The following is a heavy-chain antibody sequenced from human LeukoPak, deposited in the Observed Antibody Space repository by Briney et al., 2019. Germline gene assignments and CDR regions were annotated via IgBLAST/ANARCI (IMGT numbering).Heavy chain of an antibody. CDR2: INHSGST. J-gene: IGHJ4*02. V-gene: IGHV4-34*01. CDR1: GGSFSGYY. D-gene: IGHD2-15*01. Sequence: PSETLSLTCAVYGGSFSGYYWSWIRQPPGKGLEWIGEINHSGSTNYNPSLKSRVTISVDRSKNQFSLKLSSVTAADTAVYYCASGYCSGGSCYFDYWGQGTLVTVSS. CDR3: ASGYCSGGSCYFDY.